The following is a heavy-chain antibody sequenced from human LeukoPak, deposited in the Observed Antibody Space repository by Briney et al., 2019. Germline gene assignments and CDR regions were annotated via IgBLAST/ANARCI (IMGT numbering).Heavy chain of an antibody. CDR3: ARDRSNRDYGDYEGGFDY. CDR2: ISYDGSNK. Sequence: TGGSLRLSCAASGFTFSSYAMHWVRQAPGKGLEWVAVISYDGSNKYYADSVKGRFTISRDNSKNTLYLQMNSLRAEDTAVYYCARDRSNRDYGDYEGGFDYWGQGTLVTVSS. D-gene: IGHD4-17*01. CDR1: GFTFSSYA. J-gene: IGHJ4*02. V-gene: IGHV3-30-3*01.